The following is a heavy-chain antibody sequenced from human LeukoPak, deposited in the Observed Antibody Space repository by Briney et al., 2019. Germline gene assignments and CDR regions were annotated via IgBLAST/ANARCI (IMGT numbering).Heavy chain of an antibody. Sequence: GGSLRLSCAASGFSFSSNAMHWVRQAPDKGPEWVAVISFDGRYKKYAESVKGRFTISRDNSENTLYLQMTSLRAEDTAMYYCVTDITTVRGGSWGQGTLVTVSS. CDR1: GFSFSSNA. D-gene: IGHD3-10*01. CDR2: ISFDGRYK. CDR3: VTDITTVRGGS. J-gene: IGHJ4*02. V-gene: IGHV3-30*04.